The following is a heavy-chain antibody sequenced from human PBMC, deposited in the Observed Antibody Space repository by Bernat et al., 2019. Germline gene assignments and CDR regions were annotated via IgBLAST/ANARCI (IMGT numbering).Heavy chain of an antibody. Sequence: QVQLVQSGAEVKKPGSSVKVSCKASGYTFTSYYMHWVRQAPGQGLEWMGIINPSGGSTSYAQKFQGRVTMTRDTSTSTVYMELSSLRSEDTAVYYCAREVAVAGTIGYWGQGTLVTVSS. V-gene: IGHV1-46*03. D-gene: IGHD6-19*01. CDR3: AREVAVAGTIGY. CDR1: GYTFTSYY. CDR2: INPSGGST. J-gene: IGHJ4*02.